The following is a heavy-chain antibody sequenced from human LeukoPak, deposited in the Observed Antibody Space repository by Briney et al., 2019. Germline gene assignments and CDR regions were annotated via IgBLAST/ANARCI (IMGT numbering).Heavy chain of an antibody. CDR2: TYYRSKWFT. CDR3: ASSSLRGSDAFDI. Sequence: SQTLSLTCAISGDSVSNNNAAWNWIRQSPSRGLEWLGRTYYRSKWFTDYAVSVSSRITINPDASKNQFSLQLNSVTPEDTAVYYCASSSLRGSDAFDIWGQGTMVTVSS. CDR1: GDSVSNNNAA. D-gene: IGHD3-16*01. V-gene: IGHV6-1*01. J-gene: IGHJ3*02.